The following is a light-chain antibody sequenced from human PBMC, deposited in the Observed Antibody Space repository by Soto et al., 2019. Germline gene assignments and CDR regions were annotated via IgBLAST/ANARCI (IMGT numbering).Light chain of an antibody. V-gene: IGKV3-15*01. CDR1: NSVSSK. J-gene: IGKJ2*01. CDR2: DAS. CDR3: KQYNNWPPYT. Sequence: IVMTQSPATQSVSXGKSATLSCRALNSVSSKLAWHHQKPGQAXRIVMXDASTRATGIPARFSGSGSGKEFTLNISSLQSEDFAVYYCKQYNNWPPYTFGQGTKVDIK.